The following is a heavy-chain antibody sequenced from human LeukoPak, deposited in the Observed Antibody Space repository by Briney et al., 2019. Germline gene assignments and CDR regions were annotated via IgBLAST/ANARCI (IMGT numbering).Heavy chain of an antibody. V-gene: IGHV4-61*02. CDR2: IYTSGST. CDR1: GGSISSGSYY. Sequence: SETLSLTCTVSGGSISSGSYYWSWIRQPAGKGLEWIGRIYTSGSTNYNPSLKSRVTMSVDTSKNQFSLKLSSVTAADTAVYYCARELRGARYYYYMDVWGKGTTVTVSS. CDR3: ARELRGARYYYYMDV. J-gene: IGHJ6*03. D-gene: IGHD4/OR15-4a*01.